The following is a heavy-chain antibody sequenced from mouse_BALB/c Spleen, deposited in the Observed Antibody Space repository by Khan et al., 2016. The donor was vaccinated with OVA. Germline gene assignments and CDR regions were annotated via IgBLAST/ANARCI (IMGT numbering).Heavy chain of an antibody. CDR1: GYSITSGYA. Sequence: QLEESGPGLVKPSQSLSLTCTVTGYSITSGYAWNWIRQFPGNKLEWMGYISYSGVTSYNPSLKSRISINRDTSKNQFFLQLNSLTTEDTATXYCARGNYYGYYFDYWGQGTTLTVSS. V-gene: IGHV3-2*02. D-gene: IGHD1-1*01. J-gene: IGHJ2*01. CDR3: ARGNYYGYYFDY. CDR2: ISYSGVT.